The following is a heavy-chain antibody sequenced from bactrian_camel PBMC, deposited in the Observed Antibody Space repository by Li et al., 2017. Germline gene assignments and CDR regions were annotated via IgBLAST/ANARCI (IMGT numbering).Heavy chain of an antibody. Sequence: HVQLVESGGGSVQAGGSLRLSCKVSGHSRGSNCVGWYRLPPGRAPAEREGIAAIRRDGGETWYAASVKGRFTISSSRDNAKDTLTLYLQMDNLKPDDTAMYYCAAGWGYCDLQADFQAWGQGTQVTVS. CDR3: AAGWGYCDLQADFQA. V-gene: IGHV3S45*01. CDR2: IRRDGGET. J-gene: IGHJ6*01. D-gene: IGHD3*01. CDR1: GHSRGSNC.